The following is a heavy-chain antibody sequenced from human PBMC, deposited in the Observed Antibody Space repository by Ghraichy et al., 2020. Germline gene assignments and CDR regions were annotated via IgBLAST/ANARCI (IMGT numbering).Heavy chain of an antibody. V-gene: IGHV1-8*01. D-gene: IGHD4-17*01. CDR1: GYTFTSYD. CDR3: ARGRVRTAHRFDP. Sequence: ASVKVSCKASGYTFTSYDINWVRQATGQGLEWMGWTNPNSGNTGYAQKFQGRVTMTRNTSISTAYMELSSLRSEDTAVYYCARGRVRTAHRFDPWGQGTLVTVSS. CDR2: TNPNSGNT. J-gene: IGHJ5*02.